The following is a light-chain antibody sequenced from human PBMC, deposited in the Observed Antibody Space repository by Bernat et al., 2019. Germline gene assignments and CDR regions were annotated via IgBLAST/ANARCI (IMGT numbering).Light chain of an antibody. CDR2: DVN. CDR3: SSYTSSRTWV. J-gene: IGLJ3*02. V-gene: IGLV2-14*03. CDR1: SSDIGGYKY. Sequence: QSALTQPASVSGSPGHSITIACTGTSSDIGGYKYVSWYQQHSVKAPKLTTYDVNNRPSGVPDRFSASNSGNTASLTFSGLQAEDEADYYCSSYTSSRTWVFGGGTKMTVL.